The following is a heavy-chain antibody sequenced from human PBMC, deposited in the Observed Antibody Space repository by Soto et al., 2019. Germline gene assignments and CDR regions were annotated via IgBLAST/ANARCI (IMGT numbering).Heavy chain of an antibody. CDR3: ARASSSSSAADY. CDR1: GESISSGGYY. J-gene: IGHJ4*02. V-gene: IGHV4-31*03. D-gene: IGHD6-6*01. CDR2: IYDRESA. Sequence: QVQLQESGPGLVKASQTLSLICSVSGESISSGGYYWIWIRHHPGNGLEWIGYIYDRESAYYNPSLKRRLTISMDTSKKHCAMKLSSVTAADTAVYYCARASSSSSAADYWGQGTLIAVAS.